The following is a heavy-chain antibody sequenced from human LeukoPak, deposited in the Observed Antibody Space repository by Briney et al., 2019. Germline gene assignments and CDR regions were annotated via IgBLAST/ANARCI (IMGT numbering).Heavy chain of an antibody. J-gene: IGHJ6*03. D-gene: IGHD2-2*01. Sequence: PSETLSLTCTVSGGSISSSSYYWGWIRQPPGKGLEWIGSIYYSGSTYYNPSLKSRVTISVDTSKNQFSLKLSSVTAADTAVYYRARHLPLDCSSTSCYYMDVWGKGTTVTVSS. CDR2: IYYSGST. V-gene: IGHV4-39*01. CDR1: GGSISSSSYY. CDR3: ARHLPLDCSSTSCYYMDV.